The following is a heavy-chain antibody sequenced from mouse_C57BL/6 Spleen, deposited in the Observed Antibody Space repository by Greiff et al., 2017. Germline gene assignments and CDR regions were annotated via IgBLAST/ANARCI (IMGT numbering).Heavy chain of an antibody. CDR1: GYTFTDYE. Sequence: VQLQQSGAELVRPGASVTLSCEASGYTFTDYEMHWVKQTPVHGLEWIGAIDPETGGTAYNQKFKGKAILTADKSSSTAYMELRSLTSEDSAVYYCTREATVVARAMDYWGQGTSVTVSS. V-gene: IGHV1-15*01. J-gene: IGHJ4*01. CDR2: IDPETGGT. CDR3: TREATVVARAMDY. D-gene: IGHD1-1*01.